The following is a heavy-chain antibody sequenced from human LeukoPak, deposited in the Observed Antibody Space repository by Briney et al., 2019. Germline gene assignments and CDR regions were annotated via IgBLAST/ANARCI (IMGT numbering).Heavy chain of an antibody. Sequence: GASVSVSCKASGYTFTGYYIHWVRQAPGQGLEWMGWINPNSAGRNYAKKFQGRVTMTRDTSISTAFMEMSRLRSDDTAVYYCARDVSAGGTLWFDPWGQGTLVT. CDR2: INPNSAGR. CDR3: ARDVSAGGTLWFDP. D-gene: IGHD3-16*01. V-gene: IGHV1-2*02. J-gene: IGHJ5*02. CDR1: GYTFTGYY.